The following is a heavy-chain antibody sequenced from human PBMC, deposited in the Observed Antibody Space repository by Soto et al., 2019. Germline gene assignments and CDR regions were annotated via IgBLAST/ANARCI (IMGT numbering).Heavy chain of an antibody. Sequence: QVQLQQWGAGLLKPSETLSLTCAVYGGSFSDYYWSWIRQPPGKGLEWIGEINHSGSTNYIPSLKSRVTISVDTSKNQFSLKLTSVTAPDTAVYYCARGRGSPIYSYYYMDVWGKGTTVTVSS. V-gene: IGHV4-34*01. CDR3: ARGRGSPIYSYYYMDV. CDR1: GGSFSDYY. D-gene: IGHD3-10*01. CDR2: INHSGST. J-gene: IGHJ6*03.